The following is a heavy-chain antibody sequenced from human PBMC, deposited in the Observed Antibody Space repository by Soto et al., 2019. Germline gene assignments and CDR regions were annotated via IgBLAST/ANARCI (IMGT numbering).Heavy chain of an antibody. J-gene: IGHJ3*02. V-gene: IGHV1-69*02. CDR1: GGSFGSYT. Sequence: SVKVSCKASGGSFGSYTISWVRQAPGQGLEWMGRIIPILGIANYAQKFQGRVTITADKSTSTAYMELSSLRSEDTAVYYCARGGEAYCSGGSCYAGVDVFNMWG. CDR2: IIPILGIA. CDR3: ARGGEAYCSGGSCYAGVDVFNM. D-gene: IGHD2-15*01.